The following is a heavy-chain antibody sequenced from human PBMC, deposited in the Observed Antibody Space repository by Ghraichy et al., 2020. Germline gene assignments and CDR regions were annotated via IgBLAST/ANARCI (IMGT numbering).Heavy chain of an antibody. D-gene: IGHD5-18*01. V-gene: IGHV1-18*04. J-gene: IGHJ6*02. CDR2: ISAYNGNT. CDR3: ARDVGYSYGKAHHYGMDV. CDR1: GYNFASYG. Sequence: ASVKVSCKASGYNFASYGYSWVRHAPGQGPEWMGWISAYNGNTKYAQKVQGRVTMTTDTPTSTVYLELRSLRSDDTAVYFCARDVGYSYGKAHHYGMDVWGQGTTVTVSS.